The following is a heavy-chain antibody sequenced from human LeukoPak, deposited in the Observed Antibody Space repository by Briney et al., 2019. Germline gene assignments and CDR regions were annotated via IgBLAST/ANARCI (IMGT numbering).Heavy chain of an antibody. CDR3: ARNMEHYYYYYMDV. Sequence: SETLSLTCTVSGGSISSSSYYWGWIRQPPGKGLEWIGSIYYSGSTYYNPSLKSRVTISVDTSKNQFSLKLSSVTAADTAMYYCARNMEHYYYYYMDVWGKGTTVTVSS. CDR2: IYYSGST. V-gene: IGHV4-39*01. J-gene: IGHJ6*03. CDR1: GGSISSSSYY. D-gene: IGHD1-1*01.